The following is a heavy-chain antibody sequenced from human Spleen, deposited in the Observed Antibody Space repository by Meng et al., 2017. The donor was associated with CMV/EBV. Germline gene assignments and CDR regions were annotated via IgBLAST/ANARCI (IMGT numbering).Heavy chain of an antibody. CDR3: ARDIKDYDFWSGYYGFFDY. Sequence: CCGSYWGWIRQPPGKGLEWIGSIYYSGSTCYDPSLRSRVTISVDTSKNQFSLKLSSVTAADTAVYYCARDIKDYDFWSGYYGFFDYWGQGTLVTVSS. CDR2: IYYSGST. D-gene: IGHD3-3*01. V-gene: IGHV4-39*07. J-gene: IGHJ4*02. CDR1: CCGSY.